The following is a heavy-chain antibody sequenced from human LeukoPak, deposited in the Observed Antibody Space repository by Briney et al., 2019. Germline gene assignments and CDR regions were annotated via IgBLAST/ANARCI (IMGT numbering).Heavy chain of an antibody. J-gene: IGHJ4*02. CDR1: GGSFSGYY. D-gene: IGHD3-16*02. V-gene: IGHV4-34*01. Sequence: PSETLSLTCAVYGGSFSGYYRSWIRQPPGKGLEWIGEINHSGSTKYNPSLKSRVTISVDTSKNQFSLKLSSVTAADTAVYYCASITFGGVIDRGYWGQGTLVTVSS. CDR3: ASITFGGVIDRGY. CDR2: INHSGST.